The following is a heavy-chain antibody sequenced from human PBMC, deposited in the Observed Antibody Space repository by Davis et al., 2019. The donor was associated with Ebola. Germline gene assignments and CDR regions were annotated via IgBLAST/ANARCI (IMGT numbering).Heavy chain of an antibody. J-gene: IGHJ6*03. V-gene: IGHV4-4*07. Sequence: PSETLSLTCTVSGGSISSYYWSWIRQPAGKGLEWIGRIYTSGSTNYNPSLKSRVTISVDTSKNQFSLKLSSVTAADTAVYYCARKSEGYQLLYYYSYMDVWGKGTTVTVSS. D-gene: IGHD2-2*01. CDR1: GGSISSYY. CDR2: IYTSGST. CDR3: ARKSEGYQLLYYYSYMDV.